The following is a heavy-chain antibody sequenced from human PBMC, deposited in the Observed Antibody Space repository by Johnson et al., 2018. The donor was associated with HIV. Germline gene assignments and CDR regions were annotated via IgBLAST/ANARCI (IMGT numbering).Heavy chain of an antibody. CDR3: ARGYTWNDVSI. CDR1: GFTFSDYS. D-gene: IGHD1-1*01. Sequence: QVLLVESGGNVVQPGRSQRLSCAASGFTFSDYSMHWVRQAPGKGLEWVAIISNDGSNTYFADSVKGRFTISRDNFKNTVYLPMNSLRTVDTAVYYCARGYTWNDVSIWGQGTMVTVSS. CDR2: ISNDGSNT. J-gene: IGHJ3*02. V-gene: IGHV3-30*01.